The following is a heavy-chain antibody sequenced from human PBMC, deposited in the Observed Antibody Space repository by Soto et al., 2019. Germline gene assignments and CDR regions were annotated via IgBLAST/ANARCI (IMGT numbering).Heavy chain of an antibody. CDR1: GYSFTTHA. J-gene: IGHJ6*02. V-gene: IGHV1-3*01. Sequence: ASVKVSCKASGYSFTTHAMHWVRQAPGQSLEWMGWINGGTGQTKHSQRFQGRVNITRDTSASTAYMELSSLRSEDTAVYYCARGKGLEENYYYYGLDIWGQGSMV. CDR2: INGGTGQT. CDR3: ARGKGLEENYYYYGLDI. D-gene: IGHD1-1*01.